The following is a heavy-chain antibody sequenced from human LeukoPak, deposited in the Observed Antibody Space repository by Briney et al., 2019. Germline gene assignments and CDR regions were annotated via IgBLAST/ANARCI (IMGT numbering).Heavy chain of an antibody. J-gene: IGHJ4*02. Sequence: PGGSLRLSCAASGFTFSSNAMRWVRQAPGKGLEWVSAISGSGGNTYYADSVKGRFTISIDNSKNTLFLQMNSLRAEDTAVYYCAKGRAGDVTDYWGQGTLVTVSS. CDR1: GFTFSSNA. CDR3: AKGRAGDVTDY. D-gene: IGHD6-13*01. CDR2: ISGSGGNT. V-gene: IGHV3-23*01.